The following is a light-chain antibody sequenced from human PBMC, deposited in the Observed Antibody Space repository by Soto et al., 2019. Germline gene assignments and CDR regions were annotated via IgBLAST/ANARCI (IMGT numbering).Light chain of an antibody. CDR2: GAS. V-gene: IGKV1-12*01. Sequence: DIQMTQSPSFVSASVGDRVPITCRASQGISRWLAWYQQRPGKAPELLIYGASSLQSGIPSRFSGSGSGTDFTLTNSGLQPEDFAPYYCQQANSFPLTFGQGTRLEIK. J-gene: IGKJ5*01. CDR1: QGISRW. CDR3: QQANSFPLT.